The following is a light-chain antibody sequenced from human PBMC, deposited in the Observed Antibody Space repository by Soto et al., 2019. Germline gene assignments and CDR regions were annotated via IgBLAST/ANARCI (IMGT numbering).Light chain of an antibody. CDR3: LSYGGRLSSWV. CDR2: ADD. CDR1: TPNIGANYD. J-gene: IGLJ3*02. Sequence: QSVLTQPPSVSGAPGQRVTISCTGSTPNIGANYDVHWYQQLPGAAPKVLIYADDNRPSGVPDRFSGSKSGTSASLAIAGLQPEDEAHYYCLSYGGRLSSWVFGGGTKLTVL. V-gene: IGLV1-40*01.